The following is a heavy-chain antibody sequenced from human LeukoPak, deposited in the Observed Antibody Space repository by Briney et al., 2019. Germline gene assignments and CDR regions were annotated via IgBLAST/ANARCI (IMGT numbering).Heavy chain of an antibody. CDR1: GYTFTGYY. J-gene: IGHJ6*02. D-gene: IGHD6-13*01. Sequence: ASVKVSCKASGYTFTGYYMHWVRQAPGQGLEWMGRINPNSGGTNYAQKFQGRVTMTRDTSISTAYMELSRLRSDDTAVYYCASPYVAGGSYYYYYGMDVWGQGTTVTVSS. CDR3: ASPYVAGGSYYYYYGMDV. V-gene: IGHV1-2*06. CDR2: INPNSGGT.